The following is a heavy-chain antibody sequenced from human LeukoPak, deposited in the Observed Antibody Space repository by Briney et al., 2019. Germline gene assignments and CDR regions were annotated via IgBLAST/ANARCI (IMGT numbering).Heavy chain of an antibody. Sequence: SETLSLTCTVSGGSISSYYWSWIRQPPGKGLEWIGYLSYSGSTNYNPSLKSRVTISVDTSKNQFSLKLSSVTAADTAVYYCARGEYNYGGHNWFDPWGQGILVTVSS. D-gene: IGHD5-18*01. CDR2: LSYSGST. CDR3: ARGEYNYGGHNWFDP. CDR1: GGSISSYY. J-gene: IGHJ5*02. V-gene: IGHV4-59*01.